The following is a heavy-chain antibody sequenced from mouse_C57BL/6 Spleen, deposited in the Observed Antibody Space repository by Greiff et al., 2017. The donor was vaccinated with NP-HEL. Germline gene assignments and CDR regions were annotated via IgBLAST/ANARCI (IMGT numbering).Heavy chain of an antibody. V-gene: IGHV3-1*01. J-gene: IGHJ3*01. D-gene: IGHD2-1*01. CDR2: ISYSGST. Sequence: ESGPGMVKPSQSLSLTCTVTGYSITSGYDWHWIRHFPGNKLEWMGYISYSGSTNYNPSLKSRISITHDTSKNHFFLKLNSVTTEDTATYYCAREGIYGNRGWFAYWGQGTLVTVSA. CDR1: GYSITSGYD. CDR3: AREGIYGNRGWFAY.